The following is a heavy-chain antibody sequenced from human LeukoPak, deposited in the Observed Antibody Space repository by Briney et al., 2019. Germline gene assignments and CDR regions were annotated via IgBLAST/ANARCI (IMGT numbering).Heavy chain of an antibody. J-gene: IGHJ3*02. CDR2: IRYDGSNK. V-gene: IGHV3-30*02. CDR1: GFTFSSYG. Sequence: GGSVRLSCAASGFTFSSYGMHWVRQAPGKGLEWVAFIRYDGSNKYYADSVKGRFTISRDNSKNTLYLQMNSLRAEDTAVYYCAKDIVVVPAATPRDDAFDIWGQGTMVTVSS. CDR3: AKDIVVVPAATPRDDAFDI. D-gene: IGHD2-2*01.